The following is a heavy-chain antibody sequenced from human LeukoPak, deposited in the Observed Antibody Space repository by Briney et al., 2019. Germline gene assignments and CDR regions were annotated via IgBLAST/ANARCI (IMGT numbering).Heavy chain of an antibody. J-gene: IGHJ4*02. CDR3: ARGYSGSYRVDY. CDR2: ISFDGGSK. D-gene: IGHD1-26*01. Sequence: GGSLRLSCAASGFTFSNYGMHWFRQAPGKGLEWVAVISFDGGSKYYADSVKGRFTISRDDSKNTLYLQMNSLRADDTAVYYCARGYSGSYRVDYWGQGTLVTVSS. V-gene: IGHV3-30*03. CDR1: GFTFSNYG.